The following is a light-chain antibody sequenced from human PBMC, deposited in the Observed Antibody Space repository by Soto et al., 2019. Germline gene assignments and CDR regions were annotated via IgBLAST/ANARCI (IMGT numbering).Light chain of an antibody. Sequence: QSALTQPRSVSGSPGQSITISCTGTSSDVGGYNYVTWYQQHPVKAPKLMIYDVTKRPSGVPDRFSGSKSGNTASLPISGLQAEDEADYYCCSYAGGSSLIFGGGTKVTVL. CDR2: DVT. V-gene: IGLV2-11*01. CDR1: SSDVGGYNY. CDR3: CSYAGGSSLI. J-gene: IGLJ2*01.